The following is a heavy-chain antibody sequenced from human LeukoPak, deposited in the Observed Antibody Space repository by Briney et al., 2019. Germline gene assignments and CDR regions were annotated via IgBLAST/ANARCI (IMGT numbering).Heavy chain of an antibody. CDR1: GFXVSSNY. Sequence: GGSLRLSCAASGFXVSSNYVSWVRQAPGKGQEWVSVIYSGGSTFYTDSVKGLFIISRDNSKNTVYLQMNSLRAEDTAVYYCASGRRDGYLDYWGQGTLVTVSS. CDR3: ASGRRDGYLDY. D-gene: IGHD5-24*01. V-gene: IGHV3-66*01. CDR2: IYSGGST. J-gene: IGHJ4*02.